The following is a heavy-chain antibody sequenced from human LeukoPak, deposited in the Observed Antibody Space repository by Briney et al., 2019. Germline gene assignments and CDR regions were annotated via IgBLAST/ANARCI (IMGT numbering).Heavy chain of an antibody. D-gene: IGHD3-10*01. V-gene: IGHV3-30*02. CDR3: AKDPRVRGVRGGVY. Sequence: GGSLRLSCAASGFTFSSYGMHWVRQAPGKGLEWVAFIRYDGSNKHYADSVKGRFTISRDNSKNTLYLQMNSLRAEDTAVYYCAKDPRVRGVRGGVYWGQGTLVTVSS. CDR1: GFTFSSYG. CDR2: IRYDGSNK. J-gene: IGHJ4*02.